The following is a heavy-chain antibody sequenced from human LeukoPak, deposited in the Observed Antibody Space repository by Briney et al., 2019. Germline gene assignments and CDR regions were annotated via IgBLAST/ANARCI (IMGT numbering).Heavy chain of an antibody. CDR3: ARDFSSSSTVYYYYMDV. CDR2: IYYSGTT. D-gene: IGHD6-6*01. V-gene: IGHV4-39*07. CDR1: GGSISSRTYY. Sequence: SETLSLTCTVSGGSISSRTYYWGWIRQPPGTGLEWIGTIYYSGTTYYNPSLKSRVTISLDTSKNQFSLKLSSVTAADTAIYYCARDFSSSSTVYYYYMDVWGKGTTVTVSS. J-gene: IGHJ6*03.